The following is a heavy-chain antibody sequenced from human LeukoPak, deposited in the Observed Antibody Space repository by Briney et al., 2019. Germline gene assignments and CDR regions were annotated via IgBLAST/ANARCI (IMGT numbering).Heavy chain of an antibody. V-gene: IGHV3-66*02. Sequence: GGSPRLSCAASGFTVSSNYMSWVRQAPGKGLEWVSVIYSGGSTYYADSVKGRFTVSRDNSKNTLYLQMNSLRDEDTAVYYCAREVYCSGGSCFKAPGWFDPWGQGTLVTVSS. CDR3: AREVYCSGGSCFKAPGWFDP. J-gene: IGHJ5*02. CDR2: IYSGGST. D-gene: IGHD2-15*01. CDR1: GFTVSSNY.